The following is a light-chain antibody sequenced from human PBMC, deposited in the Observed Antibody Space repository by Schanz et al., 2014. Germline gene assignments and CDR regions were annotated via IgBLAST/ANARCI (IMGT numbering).Light chain of an antibody. CDR3: QQYNNWPPYT. Sequence: EIVLTQSPGTLSLSPGERATLSCRASQSVSSNYLAWYQQKPGQAPRLLIYGASTRATGIPARFSGSGSGTDFTLTISRLEPEDFAVYHCQQYNNWPPYTFGQGTKLEIK. CDR1: QSVSSNY. V-gene: IGKV3-20*01. CDR2: GAS. J-gene: IGKJ2*01.